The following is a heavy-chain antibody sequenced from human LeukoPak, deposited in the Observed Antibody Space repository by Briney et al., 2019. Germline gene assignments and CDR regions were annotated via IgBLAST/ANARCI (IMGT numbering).Heavy chain of an antibody. V-gene: IGHV3-74*01. Sequence: PGGSLRLSCAASGFTFSSYWMNWVRHAPGKGLVWVSRIASDGSSTTYADSVKGRFSISRDNAKNTLYLRMNSLRVEDTAVYYCARGRPHGNDYWGQGTLVTVSS. CDR3: ARGRPHGNDY. CDR2: IASDGSST. D-gene: IGHD4-23*01. J-gene: IGHJ4*02. CDR1: GFTFSSYW.